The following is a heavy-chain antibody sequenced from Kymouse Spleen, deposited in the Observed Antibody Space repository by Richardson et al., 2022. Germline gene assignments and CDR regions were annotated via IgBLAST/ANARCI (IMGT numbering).Heavy chain of an antibody. CDR3: AIVVVPAAIVGTKDAFDI. V-gene: IGHV1-8*01. J-gene: IGHJ3*02. D-gene: IGHD2-2*02. CDR1: GYTFTSYD. Sequence: QVQLVQSGAEVKKPGASVKVSCKASGYTFTSYDINWVRQATGQGLEWMGWMNPNSGNTGYAQKFQGRVTMTRNTSISTAYMELSSLRSEDTAVYYCAIVVVPAAIVGTKDAFDIWGQGTMVTVSS. CDR2: MNPNSGNT.